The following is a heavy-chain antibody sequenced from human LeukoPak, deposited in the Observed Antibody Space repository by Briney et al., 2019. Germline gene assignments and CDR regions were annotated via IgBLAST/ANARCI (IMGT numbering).Heavy chain of an antibody. V-gene: IGHV3-74*01. CDR3: AKSDWFDP. Sequence: PGGSLRLSCAASGFTLSGHWMHWFRQPPGKGLAWVSRNKYDGSESYYADSVKGRFTISRDNAKNTLYLQMNSLRVEDTAVYYGAKSDWFDPWGQGTLVTVSS. CDR2: NKYDGSES. CDR1: GFTLSGHW. J-gene: IGHJ5*02.